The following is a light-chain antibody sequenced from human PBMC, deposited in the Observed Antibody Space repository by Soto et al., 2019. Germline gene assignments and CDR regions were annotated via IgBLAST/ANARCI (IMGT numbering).Light chain of an antibody. CDR1: QSIGTY. J-gene: IGKJ1*01. CDR2: HAS. CDR3: QQRSDWTRT. Sequence: EIVLTQSPVTLSLSPGERATLSCRASQSIGTYLAWYQQKPDQAPRLLIYHASNGATGIPARFSGSGSGTDFTLTISSLEPEDFAVYYCQQRSDWTRTFGQGTKVEVK. V-gene: IGKV3-11*01.